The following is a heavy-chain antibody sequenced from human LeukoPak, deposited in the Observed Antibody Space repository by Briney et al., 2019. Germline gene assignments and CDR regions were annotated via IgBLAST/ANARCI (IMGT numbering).Heavy chain of an antibody. CDR2: ISSSSSHI. CDR3: ARDRRDYYYYMGV. J-gene: IGHJ6*03. Sequence: GGSLRLSCAASGFTVSSNYMSWVRQAPGKGLEWVSSISSSSSHIYYADSVKGRFTISRDNAKNSLYLQMNSLRAEDTAVYYCARDRRDYYYYMGVWGKGTTVTVSS. V-gene: IGHV3-21*01. CDR1: GFTVSSNY.